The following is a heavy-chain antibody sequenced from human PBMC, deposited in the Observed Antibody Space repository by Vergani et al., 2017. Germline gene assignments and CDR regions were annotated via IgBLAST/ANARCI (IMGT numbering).Heavy chain of an antibody. J-gene: IGHJ3*02. D-gene: IGHD1-26*01. CDR1: GFTFSSYW. Sequence: VQLVESGGGLVQPGGSLRLSCAASGFTFSSYWMSWIRQAPGKGLEWVSYISSSSSYTNYADSVKGRFTISRDNAKNSLYLQMNSLRAEDTAVYYCARVPLVGAPGDAFDIWGQGTMVTVSS. CDR3: ARVPLVGAPGDAFDI. V-gene: IGHV3-11*06. CDR2: ISSSSSYT.